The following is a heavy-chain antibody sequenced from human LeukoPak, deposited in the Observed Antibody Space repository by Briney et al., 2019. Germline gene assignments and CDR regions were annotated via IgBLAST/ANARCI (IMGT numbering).Heavy chain of an antibody. CDR3: ARVSATTGATDALDF. CDR1: GFTFSSYW. Sequence: GGSLRLSCAASGFTFSSYWMSWVRQAPGKGLEWVANIKQDGSEKYYVDSVKGRFTISRDNAKNSLYLQMNSLETEDTAVYYCARVSATTGATDALDFWGQGTMVTVSS. V-gene: IGHV3-7*03. J-gene: IGHJ3*01. D-gene: IGHD1-1*01. CDR2: IKQDGSEK.